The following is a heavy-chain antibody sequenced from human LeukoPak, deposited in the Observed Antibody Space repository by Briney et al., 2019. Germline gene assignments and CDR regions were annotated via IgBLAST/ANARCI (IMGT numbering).Heavy chain of an antibody. J-gene: IGHJ4*02. CDR2: IYYSGST. CDR3: ARADLYYYGSGSYLRY. CDR1: GGSISSYY. Sequence: SETLSLTCTVSGGSISSYYWSWIRQHPGKGLEWIGYIYYSGSTYYNPSLKSRVTISVDTSKNQFSLKLSSVTAADTAVYYCARADLYYYGSGSYLRYWGQGTLVTVSS. D-gene: IGHD3-10*01. V-gene: IGHV4-59*06.